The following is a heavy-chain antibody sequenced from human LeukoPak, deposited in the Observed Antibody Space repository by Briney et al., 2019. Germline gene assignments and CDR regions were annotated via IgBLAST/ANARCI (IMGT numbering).Heavy chain of an antibody. CDR2: IGIAGDT. J-gene: IGHJ3*02. CDR3: VRGIMVRSAAFDM. D-gene: IGHD3-10*01. Sequence: GGSLRLSCAASGFTFSSYDMHWVRQSAGKGLEWVSGIGIAGDTYHPDSVKGRFTISRENAKNSLYLQMNSLRAGDSAVYYCVRGIMVRSAAFDMWVQGTLVIVSS. CDR1: GFTFSSYD. V-gene: IGHV3-13*01.